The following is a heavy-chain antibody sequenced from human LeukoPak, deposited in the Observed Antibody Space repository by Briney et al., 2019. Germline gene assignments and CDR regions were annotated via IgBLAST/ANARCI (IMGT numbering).Heavy chain of an antibody. D-gene: IGHD6-19*01. J-gene: IGHJ4*02. CDR3: ASPYSSGWIHFYFAY. Sequence: SETLSLTCAVYGGSFSDYYWSWIRQPPGEGLEWIGEINHSGSSNYNPSLKSRVTISVDTSKNQFSLKLSSVTAADTAVYYCASPYSSGWIHFYFAYWGQGTLVTVSS. CDR2: INHSGSS. CDR1: GGSFSDYY. V-gene: IGHV4-34*01.